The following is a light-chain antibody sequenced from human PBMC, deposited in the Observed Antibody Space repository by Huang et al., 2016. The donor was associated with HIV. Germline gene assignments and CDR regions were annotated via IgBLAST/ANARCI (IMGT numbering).Light chain of an antibody. Sequence: AIQLTQSPSSLSASVGDRVTITCRASQDITNDLGWYQQKPGKAPKLLISAASTLRSWVPSGFSGSGSGTDFTLTISSLQPEEFATYFCLQDFNYPRTFGQGTRVEIK. CDR2: AAS. CDR1: QDITND. V-gene: IGKV1-6*02. CDR3: LQDFNYPRT. J-gene: IGKJ1*01.